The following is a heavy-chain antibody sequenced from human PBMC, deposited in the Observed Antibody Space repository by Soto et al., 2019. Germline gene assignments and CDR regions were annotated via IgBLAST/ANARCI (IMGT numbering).Heavy chain of an antibody. CDR2: IWYDGSNK. D-gene: IGHD3-10*01. J-gene: IGHJ5*02. Sequence: QVQLVESGGGEVQPGRSLRLSCAASGFTFSSYGMHWVRQAPGKGLEWVAVIWYDGSNKYYADSVKDRFTISRDNSKNTLYLQMNSLRAEDTAVYYCARSYGSGSYYNWFDPWGQGTLVTVSS. CDR3: ARSYGSGSYYNWFDP. CDR1: GFTFSSYG. V-gene: IGHV3-33*01.